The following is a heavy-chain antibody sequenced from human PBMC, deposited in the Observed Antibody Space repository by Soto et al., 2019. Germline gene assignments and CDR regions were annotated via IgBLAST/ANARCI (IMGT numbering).Heavy chain of an antibody. Sequence: QVQLQVSGPGLVKPSGTLSLTCALSGGSISSSNWWSWVRQPPGKGLEWIGEIYHSGSTNYNPSLKSRVTISVDKSKNQFSLKLSSVTAADTAVYYCAWFPAYGGNSLVAWYFDLWGRGTLVTVSS. CDR2: IYHSGST. D-gene: IGHD4-17*01. J-gene: IGHJ2*01. V-gene: IGHV4-4*02. CDR1: GGSISSSNW. CDR3: AWFPAYGGNSLVAWYFDL.